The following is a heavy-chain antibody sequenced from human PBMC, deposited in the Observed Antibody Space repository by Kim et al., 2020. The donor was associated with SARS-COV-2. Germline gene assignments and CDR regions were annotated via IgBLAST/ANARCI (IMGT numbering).Heavy chain of an antibody. Sequence: ASVKVSCKVSGYTLTELSMHWVRQAPGKGLEWMGGFDPEDGETIYAQKFQGRVTMTEDASTDTAYMELSSLRSEDTAVYYCATVIGPRGYCSGGSCYDYWGQGTLVTVSS. CDR1: GYTLTELS. J-gene: IGHJ4*02. CDR3: ATVIGPRGYCSGGSCYDY. V-gene: IGHV1-24*01. CDR2: FDPEDGET. D-gene: IGHD2-15*01.